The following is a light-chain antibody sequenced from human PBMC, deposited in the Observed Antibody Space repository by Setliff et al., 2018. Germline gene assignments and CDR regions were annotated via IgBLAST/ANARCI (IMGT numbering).Light chain of an antibody. CDR3: SSYTSSNTYV. CDR1: SSDVGNYNR. Sequence: ALTQPPSVSGSRGQSVTISCTGTSSDVGNYNRVSWYQQPPGTAPKLMIYDVTNRPSGVPDRFSGSKSGNTASLTISGLQAEDEADYYCSSYTSSNTYVFGSGT. V-gene: IGLV2-18*02. J-gene: IGLJ1*01. CDR2: DVT.